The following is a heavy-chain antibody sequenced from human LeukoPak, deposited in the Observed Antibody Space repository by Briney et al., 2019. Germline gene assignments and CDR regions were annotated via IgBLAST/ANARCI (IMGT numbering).Heavy chain of an antibody. Sequence: GASVKVSCKASGYTFTSYGISWVRQAPGQGLEWMGWISAYNGNTKYAQKLQGRVTMTTDTSTSTAYMDLRSLRSDDTAVYYCARFEGQVVTTYYYYGMDDWGQGTTITVSS. CDR2: ISAYNGNT. CDR1: GYTFTSYG. V-gene: IGHV1-18*01. CDR3: ARFEGQVVTTYYYYGMDD. D-gene: IGHD3-22*01. J-gene: IGHJ6*02.